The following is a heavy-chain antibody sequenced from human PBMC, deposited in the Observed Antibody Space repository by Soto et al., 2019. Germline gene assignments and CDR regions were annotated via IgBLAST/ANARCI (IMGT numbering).Heavy chain of an antibody. J-gene: IGHJ4*02. CDR3: ARRKGDYYDSSGYHYYFGY. V-gene: IGHV1-2*02. CDR2: INPNSGGT. CDR1: GYTFTDYY. Sequence: ASVKVSCKASGYTFTDYYVHWVRQAPGQGLEWMGWINPNSGGTKSAQKFQGRVTMTGDTSISTAYMELSRLRSDDTAVYYCARRKGDYYDSSGYHYYFGYWGQGTLVTVSS. D-gene: IGHD3-22*01.